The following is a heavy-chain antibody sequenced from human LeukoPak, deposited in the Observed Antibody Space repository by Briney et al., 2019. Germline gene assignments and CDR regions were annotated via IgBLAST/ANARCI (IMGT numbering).Heavy chain of an antibody. D-gene: IGHD5-24*01. CDR3: VKDDGWVQYAN. CDR1: GFSFSDYG. Sequence: GGSLRLSCAGSGFSFSDYGMSWVRQPPGKGLEWVSGLSYRGDSTYYADSVKGRFTISRDNSKNTLYLQMNILRAEDAAVYYCVKDDGWVQYANWGQGTLVTVSS. V-gene: IGHV3-23*01. CDR2: LSYRGDST. J-gene: IGHJ4*02.